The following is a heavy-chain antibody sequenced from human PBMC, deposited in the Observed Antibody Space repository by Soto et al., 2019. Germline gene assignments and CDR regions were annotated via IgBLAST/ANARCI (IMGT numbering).Heavy chain of an antibody. J-gene: IGHJ4*02. Sequence: ASVKVSCKASGYTFTSYGISWGRQAPGQGLEWMGWISAYNGNTNYAQKLQGRVTMTTDTSTSTAYMELRSLRSDDTAVYYCARGRLGDSGSYFLFSFDYWGQGTLVTVSS. V-gene: IGHV1-18*01. CDR3: ARGRLGDSGSYFLFSFDY. D-gene: IGHD1-26*01. CDR2: ISAYNGNT. CDR1: GYTFTSYG.